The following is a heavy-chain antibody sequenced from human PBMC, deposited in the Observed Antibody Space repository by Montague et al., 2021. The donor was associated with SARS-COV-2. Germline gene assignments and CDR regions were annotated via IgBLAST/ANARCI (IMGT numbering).Heavy chain of an antibody. J-gene: IGHJ6*02. D-gene: IGHD3-10*01. CDR1: GGSISSYY. CDR2: IYPSGST. CDR3: ARDHITILFMVYYYGMDV. Sequence: SETLSLTCTVSGGSISSYYWSWIRQPAGKGLEWIGRIYPSGSTKYNPPLKSRVTMSVDTSKNQFSLKLSSVTAADTAVYYCARDHITILFMVYYYGMDVWGQGTTVTVSS. V-gene: IGHV4-4*07.